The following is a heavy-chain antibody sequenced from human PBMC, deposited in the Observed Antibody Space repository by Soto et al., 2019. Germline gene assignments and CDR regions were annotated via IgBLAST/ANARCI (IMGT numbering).Heavy chain of an antibody. J-gene: IGHJ5*02. D-gene: IGHD3-22*01. CDR1: GGSISSGGYY. Sequence: SETLSLTCTVSGGSISSGGYYWSWVRQPPGKGLEWIGEIYHSGSTNYNPSLKSRVTISVDKSKNQFSLKLSSVTAADTAVYYCARTHYYDSSGYQGNWFDPWGQGTLVTVSS. CDR3: ARTHYYDSSGYQGNWFDP. CDR2: IYHSGST. V-gene: IGHV4-39*07.